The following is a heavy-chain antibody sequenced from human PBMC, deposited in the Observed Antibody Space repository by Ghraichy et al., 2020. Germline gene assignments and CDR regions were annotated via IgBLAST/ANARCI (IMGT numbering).Heavy chain of an antibody. CDR3: ASSIIAFDM. CDR2: ISSSSSTI. V-gene: IGHV3-48*02. Sequence: GGSLRLSCAASGFTSSSYSMNWVRQAPGKGLEWVSYISSSSSTIYYPDSVKGRFTISRDNAKNSLYLQLNSLRDEDTAVYYCASSIIAFDMWGLGTMVTVSS. CDR1: GFTSSSYS. J-gene: IGHJ3*02. D-gene: IGHD2-21*01.